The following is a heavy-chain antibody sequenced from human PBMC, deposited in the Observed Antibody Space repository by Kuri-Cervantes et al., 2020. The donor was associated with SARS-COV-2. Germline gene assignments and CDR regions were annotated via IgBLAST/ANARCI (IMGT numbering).Heavy chain of an antibody. CDR1: NSSMRTYF. J-gene: IGHJ6*02. V-gene: IGHV4-59*12. CDR2: IYYSGTT. Sequence: SATLSLTCTVSNSSMRTYFWSWIRQPPGKGLEWIGSIYYSGTTNYNPSPKSRVTISVDTSKNQFSLKLSSVTAADTAVYYCARGSGGGSYGLGYGMDVWGQGTTVTVSS. D-gene: IGHD5-18*01. CDR3: ARGSGGGSYGLGYGMDV.